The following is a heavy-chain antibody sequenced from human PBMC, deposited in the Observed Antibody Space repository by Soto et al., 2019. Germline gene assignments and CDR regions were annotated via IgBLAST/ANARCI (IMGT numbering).Heavy chain of an antibody. Sequence: SVKVSCKASGGTFSRHAIAWVRQAPGQGLEWMGGISPTFGTATYAPKFQGRVAISADRSSDTAYMELSSLRSQDTAVYYCASERSAQYFDSWGQGTVVTVSS. J-gene: IGHJ4*02. D-gene: IGHD1-26*01. CDR3: ASERSAQYFDS. V-gene: IGHV1-69*06. CDR2: ISPTFGTA. CDR1: GGTFSRHA.